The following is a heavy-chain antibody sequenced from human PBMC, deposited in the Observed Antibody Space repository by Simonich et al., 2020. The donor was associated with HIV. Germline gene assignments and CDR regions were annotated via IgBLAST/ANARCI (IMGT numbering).Heavy chain of an antibody. CDR1: GYTFTSYG. Sequence: QVQMVQSGAEVKKPGASVKVSCKASGYTFTSYGINWVRQAPGQGLEWMGWINTKTGNPRYAQGFTGRFVLSLDTSVSTAFLQINSLKAEDTAVYFCAREGGRGSITMVRPRAFDSWGQGTLVTVSS. CDR3: AREGGRGSITMVRPRAFDS. J-gene: IGHJ4*02. V-gene: IGHV7-4-1*02. CDR2: INTKTGNP. D-gene: IGHD3-10*01.